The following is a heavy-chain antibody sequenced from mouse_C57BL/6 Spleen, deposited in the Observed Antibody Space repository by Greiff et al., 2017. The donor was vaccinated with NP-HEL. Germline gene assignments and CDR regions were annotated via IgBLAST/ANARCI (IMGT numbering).Heavy chain of an antibody. V-gene: IGHV1-82*01. Sequence: VKLKESGPELVKPGASVKISCKASGYAFSSSWMNWVKQRPGKGLEWIGRIYPGDGDTNYNGKFKGKATLTADKSSSTAYMQLSSLTSEDSAVYFCARGRYGNYFDYWGQGTTLTVSS. CDR3: ARGRYGNYFDY. D-gene: IGHD1-1*01. J-gene: IGHJ2*01. CDR2: IYPGDGDT. CDR1: GYAFSSSW.